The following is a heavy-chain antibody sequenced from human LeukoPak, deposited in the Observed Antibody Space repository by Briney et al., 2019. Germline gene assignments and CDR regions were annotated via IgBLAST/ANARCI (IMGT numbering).Heavy chain of an antibody. CDR2: IHYSGSA. Sequence: SETLSLTCTVSGGSISSSNYYWGWIRQPPGKGLEWIGRIHYSGSAYYNPSLKSRVTISVDTSKNQFSLKVSSVIAADTAAYYCARRGTAATGTGFDYWGQGTLVTVSS. CDR3: ARRGTAATGTGFDY. J-gene: IGHJ4*02. V-gene: IGHV4-39*01. CDR1: GGSISSSNYY. D-gene: IGHD6-13*01.